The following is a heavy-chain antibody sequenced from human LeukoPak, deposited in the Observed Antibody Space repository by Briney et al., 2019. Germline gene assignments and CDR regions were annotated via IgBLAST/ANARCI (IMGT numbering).Heavy chain of an antibody. Sequence: SETLSLTCAVSGGSISSSNWWSWVRQPPGKGLEWIGKIYHSGSTNYNPSLKSRVTISVDKSKNQFSLKLNSVTAADTAVYYCATVEYSPGGYFDLWGRGTLVTVSS. CDR3: ATVEYSPGGYFDL. J-gene: IGHJ2*01. V-gene: IGHV4-4*02. D-gene: IGHD2/OR15-2a*01. CDR1: GGSISSSNW. CDR2: IYHSGST.